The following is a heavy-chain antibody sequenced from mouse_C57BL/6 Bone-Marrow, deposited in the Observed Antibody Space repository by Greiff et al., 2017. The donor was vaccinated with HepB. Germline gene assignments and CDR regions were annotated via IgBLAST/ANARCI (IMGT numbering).Heavy chain of an antibody. CDR2: IYPRSGNT. V-gene: IGHV1-81*01. D-gene: IGHD1-1*01. J-gene: IGHJ2*01. CDR1: DYTFTSYG. CDR3: ARNHGSSYVGYFDY. Sequence: QVQLKESGAELARPGASVKLSCKASDYTFTSYGISWVKQRTGQGLEWIGEIYPRSGNTYYNEKFKGKATLTADKSSSTAYMELRSLTSEDSAVYFCARNHGSSYVGYFDYWGQGTTLTVSS.